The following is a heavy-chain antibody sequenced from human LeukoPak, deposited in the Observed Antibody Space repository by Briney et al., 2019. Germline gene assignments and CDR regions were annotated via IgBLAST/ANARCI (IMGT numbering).Heavy chain of an antibody. CDR3: ARASSGYGFYSNY. J-gene: IGHJ4*02. V-gene: IGHV3-48*01. CDR1: GFNFSTYT. Sequence: GSLRLSCAASGFNFSTYTMNWVRQAPGKGLEWLSYITSSSNSIYYADSVKGRFTISRDNAKNSLYLQMDSLRAEDTAVYYCARASSGYGFYSNYWGQGTLVTVSS. CDR2: ITSSSNSI. D-gene: IGHD3-22*01.